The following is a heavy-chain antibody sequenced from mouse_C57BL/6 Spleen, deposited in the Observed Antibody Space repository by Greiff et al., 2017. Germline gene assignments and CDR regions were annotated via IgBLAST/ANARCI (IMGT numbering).Heavy chain of an antibody. V-gene: IGHV5-9*01. CDR2: ISGGGGNT. CDR3: ARNYGSGTGFAY. D-gene: IGHD1-1*01. Sequence: EVMLVESGGGLVKPGGSLKLSCAASGFTFSSYTMSWVRQTPEKRLEWVATISGGGGNTDYPDSVKGRFTIFRDNAKNTLYLQMSSLRSEDTALYNCARNYGSGTGFAYWGQGTLVTVSA. J-gene: IGHJ3*01. CDR1: GFTFSSYT.